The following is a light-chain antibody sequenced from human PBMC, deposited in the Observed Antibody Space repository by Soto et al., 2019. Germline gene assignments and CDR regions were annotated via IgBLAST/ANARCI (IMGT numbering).Light chain of an antibody. CDR1: QSISSSY. Sequence: TQSPGTLALSPGERATLSCRASQSISSSYLAWYQQNAGQAPRPLIYGASSRATGVPDRFSASGSGTDFTLTINRLEPEDFELYYCQQYGDLPWTCGQGTKVDIK. V-gene: IGKV3-20*01. CDR2: GAS. CDR3: QQYGDLPWT. J-gene: IGKJ1*01.